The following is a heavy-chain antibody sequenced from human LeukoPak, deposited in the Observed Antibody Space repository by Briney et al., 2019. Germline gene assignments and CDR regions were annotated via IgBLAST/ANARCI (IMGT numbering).Heavy chain of an antibody. CDR3: TRAVPHTDY. V-gene: IGHV3-49*04. Sequence: GGSLRLSCTASGFTFCDFTLGWVRQAPGEGLEWLGFIRGKVYGGTTEYAASVEGRFTFSRDDSKSIAYLQMNSLKTEDTAVYYCTRAVPHTDYWGQGTVVTVSS. CDR2: IRGKVYGGTT. CDR1: GFTFCDFT. D-gene: IGHD6-19*01. J-gene: IGHJ4*02.